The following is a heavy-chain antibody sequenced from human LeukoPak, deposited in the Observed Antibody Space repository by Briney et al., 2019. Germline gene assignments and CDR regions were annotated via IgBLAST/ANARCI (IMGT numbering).Heavy chain of an antibody. J-gene: IGHJ4*02. D-gene: IGHD5-24*01. CDR1: GFTFSSYA. CDR2: ISGSGGST. Sequence: PGGSLRLSCAASGFTFSSYAMHWVRQAPGKGLEWVSGISGSGGSTYYADSVKGRFTISRDNSKNTVYLQMNSLRAEDTAVYYCATGAAKMATLPTGYWGQGTLVTVSS. CDR3: ATGAAKMATLPTGY. V-gene: IGHV3-23*01.